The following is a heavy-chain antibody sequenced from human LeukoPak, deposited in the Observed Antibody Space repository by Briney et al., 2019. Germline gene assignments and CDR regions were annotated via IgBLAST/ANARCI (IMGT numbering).Heavy chain of an antibody. CDR2: IYTSGST. Sequence: PSQTLSLTCTVSGGSISSGSYYWSWIRQPAGKGLEWIGRIYTSGSTNYNPSLKSRVTISIDTSKNQFSLKLSSVTAADTAIYYCARDPGELLRADYFDYWGQGTLVTVSS. CDR3: ARDPGELLRADYFDY. CDR1: GGSISSGSYY. J-gene: IGHJ4*02. D-gene: IGHD1-26*01. V-gene: IGHV4-61*02.